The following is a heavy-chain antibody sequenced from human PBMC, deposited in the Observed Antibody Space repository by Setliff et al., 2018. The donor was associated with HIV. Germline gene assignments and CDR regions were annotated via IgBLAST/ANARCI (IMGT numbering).Heavy chain of an antibody. D-gene: IGHD3-10*01. J-gene: IGHJ4*02. CDR3: ARGDYYGSGNYPPPYYFDY. CDR2: IIPIFGTP. CDR1: GDTFSSYV. Sequence: SVKVSCQASGDTFSSYVISWARQAPGQGLEWMGGIIPIFGTPNYAQRFQGRVTITTDESTSTAYMDLSSLRSEDTAVYYCARGDYYGSGNYPPPYYFDYWGQGTLVTVSS. V-gene: IGHV1-69*05.